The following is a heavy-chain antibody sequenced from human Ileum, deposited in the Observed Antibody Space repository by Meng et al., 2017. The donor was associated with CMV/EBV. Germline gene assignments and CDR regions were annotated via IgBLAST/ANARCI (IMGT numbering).Heavy chain of an antibody. Sequence: QGQLVQAGAEMKKPGASVKVSCKSSGYTFTGHYLHWVRQAPGQGLEWMGWINPNSGGTYYTQKFQGRVTMTSDTSISTVYMELTRLTPDDTAIYYCAREIIMAARAFGYWGQGTLVTVSS. V-gene: IGHV1-2*02. CDR2: INPNSGGT. J-gene: IGHJ4*02. CDR1: GYTFTGHY. CDR3: AREIIMAARAFGY. D-gene: IGHD5-12*01.